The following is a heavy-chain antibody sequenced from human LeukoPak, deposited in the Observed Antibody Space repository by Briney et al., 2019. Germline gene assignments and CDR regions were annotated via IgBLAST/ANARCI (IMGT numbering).Heavy chain of an antibody. CDR3: ARDYSDLAIDY. D-gene: IGHD1-26*01. Sequence: GASVKVSCKASAYTFTAYYMHWVRQAPGQGLEWMGRINPNSGGTNYAQKFQGRVIMTRDTSISTAYMELSRLRSDDTAVYYCARDYSDLAIDYWGQGTLVTVSS. CDR2: INPNSGGT. J-gene: IGHJ4*02. V-gene: IGHV1-2*06. CDR1: AYTFTAYY.